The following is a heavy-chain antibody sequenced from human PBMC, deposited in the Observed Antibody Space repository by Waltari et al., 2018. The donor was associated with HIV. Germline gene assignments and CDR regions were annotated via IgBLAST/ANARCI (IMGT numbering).Heavy chain of an antibody. V-gene: IGHV4-34*01. J-gene: IGHJ4*02. D-gene: IGHD3-9*01. CDR1: GGSFSGYY. CDR2: INHSGST. CDR3: ARGYDILTGYVKYYFDY. Sequence: QVQLQQWGAGLLKPSETLSLTCAVYGGSFSGYYWSWIRQPPGKGLEWIGEINHSGSTNYNPSLKSRVTISVDTSKNQFSLKLSSVTAADTAVYYCARGYDILTGYVKYYFDYWGQGTLVTVSS.